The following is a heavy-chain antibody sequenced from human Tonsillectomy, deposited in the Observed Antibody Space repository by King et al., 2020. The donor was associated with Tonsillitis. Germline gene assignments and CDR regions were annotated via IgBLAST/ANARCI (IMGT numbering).Heavy chain of an antibody. D-gene: IGHD2-15*01. J-gene: IGHJ5*02. CDR3: ARDAMTSGWWGWFDP. Sequence: HVQLVESGGGVVQPGRFLRLSCSASGFTFSDHAMHWVRQAPGKGLEWVALISSDATVVYYADSVKGRFTISRDYSNNILHLDINSLTTEDTAVYYCARDAMTSGWWGWFDPWGQGSLVTVSS. CDR1: GFTFSDHA. CDR2: ISSDATVV. V-gene: IGHV3-30*04.